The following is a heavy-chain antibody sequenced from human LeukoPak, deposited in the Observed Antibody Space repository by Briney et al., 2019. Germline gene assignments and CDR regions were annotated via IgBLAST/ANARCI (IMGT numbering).Heavy chain of an antibody. CDR3: AKDGYCSSTSCPKSGRQDDY. CDR2: ISGSGGST. D-gene: IGHD2-2*01. V-gene: IGHV3-23*01. CDR1: GFTFSSYA. J-gene: IGHJ4*02. Sequence: GGSLRLSCAASGFTFSSYAMSWVRQAPGKGLEWVSAISGSGGSTYYADSVKGRFTISRDNSKNTLYLQMDSLRAEDTAVYYCAKDGYCSSTSCPKSGRQDDYWGQGTLVTVSS.